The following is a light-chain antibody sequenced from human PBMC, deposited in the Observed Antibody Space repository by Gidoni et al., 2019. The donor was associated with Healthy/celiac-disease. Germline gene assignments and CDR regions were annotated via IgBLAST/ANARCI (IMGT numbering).Light chain of an antibody. CDR2: GAS. V-gene: IGKV3-20*01. Sequence: EIVLTQSPGTLSMSPGERATLSCRASQSVSSSYLAWYQPKPGQAPRLLIYGASSRATGIPDRFSGSGSGTDFTLTISRLDPEDFAVYYCQQYGSSPLAFGQGTKVEIK. CDR1: QSVSSSY. J-gene: IGKJ1*01. CDR3: QQYGSSPLA.